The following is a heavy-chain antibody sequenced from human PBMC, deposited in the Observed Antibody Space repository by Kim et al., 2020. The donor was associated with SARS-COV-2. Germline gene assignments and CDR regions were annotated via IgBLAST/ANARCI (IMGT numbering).Heavy chain of an antibody. CDR2: ST. D-gene: IGHD4-17*01. Sequence: STYYNPSLQSRVTISVDTSKNQFSLKLSSVTAADTAVYYCVSTVAQGVDYWGQGTLVTVSS. J-gene: IGHJ4*02. V-gene: IGHV4-39*01. CDR3: VSTVAQGVDY.